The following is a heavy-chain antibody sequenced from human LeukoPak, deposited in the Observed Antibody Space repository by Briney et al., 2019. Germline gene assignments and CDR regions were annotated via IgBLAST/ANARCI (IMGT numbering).Heavy chain of an antibody. D-gene: IGHD4-23*01. V-gene: IGHV3-20*04. Sequence: GGSLRLSCAASGFTFDDYGMSWVRQAPGKGLEWVSGINWNGGSTGYADSVKGRFTISRENAKNSLYLQMNSLRAEDTALYYCARDGYDDYGGPGDYYGMDVWGQGTMVTVSS. CDR2: INWNGGST. CDR3: ARDGYDDYGGPGDYYGMDV. J-gene: IGHJ6*02. CDR1: GFTFDDYG.